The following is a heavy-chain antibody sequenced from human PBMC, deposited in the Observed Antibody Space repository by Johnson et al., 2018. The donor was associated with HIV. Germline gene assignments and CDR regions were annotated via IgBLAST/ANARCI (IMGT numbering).Heavy chain of an antibody. CDR3: GSFNDAFDI. J-gene: IGHJ3*02. CDR2: LNWNGGST. V-gene: IGHV3-20*04. CDR1: GFTFDDYG. Sequence: VQLVESGGGLVQPGGSLRLSCAASGFTFDDYGMSWVRQAPGKGLEWVSGLNWNGGSTGYADSVKGRFTISRDNSKNTLYLQMNSLRAEDTALYYCGSFNDAFDIWGQGTMVTVSS.